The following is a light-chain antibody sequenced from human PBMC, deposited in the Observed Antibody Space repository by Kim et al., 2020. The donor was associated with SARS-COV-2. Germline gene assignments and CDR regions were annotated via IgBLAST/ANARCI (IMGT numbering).Light chain of an antibody. CDR3: QSADSSGTYVV. Sequence: SYELTQTPSVSVSSGKKARITCSGDALPKQYAYWYQQKQGQAPVLVIYKDREWPSGIHERFSGSSSGTTVTLTISGVQAEDEADYYCQSADSSGTYVVFG. V-gene: IGLV3-25*03. J-gene: IGLJ2*01. CDR2: KDR. CDR1: ALPKQY.